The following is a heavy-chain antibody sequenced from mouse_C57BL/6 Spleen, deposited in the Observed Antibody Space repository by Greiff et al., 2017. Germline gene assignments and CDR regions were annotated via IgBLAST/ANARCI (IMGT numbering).Heavy chain of an antibody. V-gene: IGHV1-80*01. J-gene: IGHJ2*01. Sequence: VQRVESGAELVKPGASVKISCKASGYAFSSYWMNWVKQRPGKGLEWIGQIYPGDGDTNYNGKFKGKATLTADNSSSTAYMQLSSLTSEDSAVYFCARGNWEYYWGQGTTLTVSS. D-gene: IGHD4-1*01. CDR1: GYAFSSYW. CDR3: ARGNWEYY. CDR2: IYPGDGDT.